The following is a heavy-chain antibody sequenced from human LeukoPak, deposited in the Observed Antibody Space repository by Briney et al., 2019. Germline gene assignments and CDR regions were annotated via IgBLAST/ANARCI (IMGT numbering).Heavy chain of an antibody. CDR1: GGSLSDNY. V-gene: IGHV4-4*09. CDR3: ARRRFAVPGTVWFDP. CDR2: VYSGGGT. J-gene: IGHJ5*02. D-gene: IGHD6-19*01. Sequence: PSETLSLTCTVSGGSLSDNYWVWLRQPPGRGLEWVGYVYSGGGTSYNPSLKSRVTISVDTSQNRFSLKLTSVTAADTAVYYCARRRFAVPGTVWFDPWGQGTLVTVS.